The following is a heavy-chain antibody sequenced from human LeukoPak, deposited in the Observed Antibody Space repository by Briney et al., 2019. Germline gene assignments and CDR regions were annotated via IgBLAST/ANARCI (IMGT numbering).Heavy chain of an antibody. J-gene: IGHJ5*02. CDR1: GGTFSNYA. D-gene: IGHD3-16*01. CDR3: ANGGGGKRWFDP. V-gene: IGHV1-69*06. CDR2: IIPIFGTA. Sequence: SVKVSCKASGGTFSNYAISWVRQAPGQGLEWMGGIIPIFGTANYAQKFRGRVTITADKSTRTAYMELSSLRSEDTAVYYCANGGGGKRWFDPWGQGNLVTVSS.